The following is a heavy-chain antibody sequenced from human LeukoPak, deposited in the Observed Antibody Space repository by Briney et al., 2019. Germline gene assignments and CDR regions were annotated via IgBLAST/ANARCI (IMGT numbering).Heavy chain of an antibody. Sequence: GGSLRISCAVSGFTFSSYWMHWVRQAPGKGLVWVSRINSDGSSTSYADSVKGRFSISRDNAKNTLYLQMNSLRAEDTAVYYCARGIAAPGRDYWGQGTLVTVSS. CDR2: INSDGSST. D-gene: IGHD6-13*01. V-gene: IGHV3-74*01. CDR3: ARGIAAPGRDY. CDR1: GFTFSSYW. J-gene: IGHJ4*02.